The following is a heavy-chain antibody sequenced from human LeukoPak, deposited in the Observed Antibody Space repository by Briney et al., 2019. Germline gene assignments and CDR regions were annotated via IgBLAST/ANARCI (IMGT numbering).Heavy chain of an antibody. V-gene: IGHV3-7*01. D-gene: IGHD2/OR15-2a*01. CDR3: ARGEYMWFDP. J-gene: IGHJ5*02. CDR2: IKRDGSDK. Sequence: PGGSLRLSCGASGFTFSTYWMSWVRQAPGKGLEWVANIKRDGSDKYYVDSVKGRFTISRDNAKNSLYLQMNSLRAEDTAVYYCARGEYMWFDPWGQGTLVTVSP. CDR1: GFTFSTYW.